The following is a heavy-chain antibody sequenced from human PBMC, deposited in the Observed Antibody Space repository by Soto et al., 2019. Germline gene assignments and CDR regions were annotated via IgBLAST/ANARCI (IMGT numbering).Heavy chain of an antibody. J-gene: IGHJ6*02. CDR1: GFTFSSYA. D-gene: IGHD3-10*01. CDR3: AKELRRWFGEADYGMDV. V-gene: IGHV3-23*01. CDR2: ISGSGGST. Sequence: EVQLLESGGGLVQPGGSLRLSCAASGFTFSSYAMSWVRQAPGKGLEWVSAISGSGGSTYYADSVKGRFTISRDNSKNTLYLQMNSLRAEDTAVYYCAKELRRWFGEADYGMDVWGQGTMVTVSS.